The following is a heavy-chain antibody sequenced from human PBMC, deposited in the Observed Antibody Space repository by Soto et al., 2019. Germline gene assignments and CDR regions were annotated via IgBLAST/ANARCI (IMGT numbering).Heavy chain of an antibody. J-gene: IGHJ4*02. V-gene: IGHV3-23*01. CDR3: AKRPLKFSGSYFDY. CDR1: GFTFSTYP. Sequence: EVQLLESGGGLVQPGGSLRLSCAASGFTFSTYPMSWVRQAPGKGLEWVSDISGSGGSTYYADSVKGRSTISRDNSKNTVYLQRNSLRAEDTAVYYCAKRPLKFSGSYFDYWGQGALVTVSS. CDR2: ISGSGGST. D-gene: IGHD1-26*01.